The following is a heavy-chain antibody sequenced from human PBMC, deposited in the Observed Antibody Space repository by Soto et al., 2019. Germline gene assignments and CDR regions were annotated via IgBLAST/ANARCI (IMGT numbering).Heavy chain of an antibody. CDR1: GGSFSGYY. CDR3: ARGPPYYDILLRRCGYYFDY. Sequence: NPSETLSLTCAVYGGSFSGYYWSWIRQPPGKGLEWIGEINHSGSTNYNPSLKSRVTISVDTSKNQFSLKLSSVTAADTAVYYCARGPPYYDILLRRCGYYFDYWGQGTLVTVSS. CDR2: INHSGST. V-gene: IGHV4-34*01. D-gene: IGHD3-9*01. J-gene: IGHJ4*02.